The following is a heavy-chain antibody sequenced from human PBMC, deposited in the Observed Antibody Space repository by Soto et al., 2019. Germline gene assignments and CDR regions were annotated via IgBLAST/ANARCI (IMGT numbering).Heavy chain of an antibody. Sequence: PGESLKISCKGSGYSFTSYWIGWVRQMPGRGLEWMGIIYAGDSETRYSPSFQGQVTISVDKSINTAYLQWNSLKASDTAMYYCVNHPLLKRPPSSWGQGTLVTVSS. V-gene: IGHV5-51*01. CDR1: GYSFTSYW. CDR2: IYAGDSET. J-gene: IGHJ5*02. CDR3: VNHPLLKRPPSS. D-gene: IGHD1-26*01.